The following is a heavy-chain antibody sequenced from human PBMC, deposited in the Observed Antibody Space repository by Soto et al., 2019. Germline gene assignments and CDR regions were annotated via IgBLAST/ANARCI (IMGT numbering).Heavy chain of an antibody. CDR2: IYWDDDK. V-gene: IGHV2-5*02. Sequence: QITLKESGPTLVKPTQTLTLTCTFSGFSLSTTGVGVGWIRQPPGKALEWLALIYWDDDKRYSPSLKSRLTITKDASKNQVVLTMTNMDPLDTATYYCAHSDYIRPLDSWGQGTLVTVSS. CDR3: AHSDYIRPLDS. D-gene: IGHD4-17*01. J-gene: IGHJ4*02. CDR1: GFSLSTTGVG.